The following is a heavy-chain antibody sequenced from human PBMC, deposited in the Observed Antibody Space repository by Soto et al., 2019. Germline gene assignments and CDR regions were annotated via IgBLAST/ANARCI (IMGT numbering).Heavy chain of an antibody. CDR3: ARGDDAPLYYFDY. D-gene: IGHD1-1*01. V-gene: IGHV4-31*03. CDR2: IYYSGST. CDR1: GGSISSGGYY. Sequence: SETLSLTCTVSGGSISSGGYYWSWIRPHPGKGLEWIGYIYYSGSTYYNPSLKSRVTISVDTSKNQFSLKLSSVTAADTAVYYCARGDDAPLYYFDYWGQGTLVTVSS. J-gene: IGHJ4*02.